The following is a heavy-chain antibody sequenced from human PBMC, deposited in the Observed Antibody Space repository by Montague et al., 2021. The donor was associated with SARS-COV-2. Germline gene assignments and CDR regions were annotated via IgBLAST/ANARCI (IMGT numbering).Heavy chain of an antibody. V-gene: IGHV3-30*04. J-gene: IGHJ4*02. Sequence: SLRLSCPASGFTFSSYAMHWVRQAPGKGLERVAVISYDGSNKYYADSVKGRFTISRDNSKNTLYLQMNSLRAEDTAVYYCARDNYDYVWGSYRYIYWGQGTLVTVSS. CDR2: ISYDGSNK. D-gene: IGHD3-16*02. CDR3: ARDNYDYVWGSYRYIY. CDR1: GFTFSSYA.